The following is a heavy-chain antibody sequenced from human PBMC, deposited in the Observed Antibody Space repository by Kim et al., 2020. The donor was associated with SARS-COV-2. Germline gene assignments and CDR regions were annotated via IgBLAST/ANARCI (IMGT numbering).Heavy chain of an antibody. CDR3: AREGGNYFDY. V-gene: IGHV3-30*15. CDR2: SNK. D-gene: IGHD1-26*01. J-gene: IGHJ4*02. Sequence: SNKYYANSVKGRLTNSRDNSKNALYLQMSSLGAEDTAVYYCAREGGNYFDYWGQGTLVTVSS.